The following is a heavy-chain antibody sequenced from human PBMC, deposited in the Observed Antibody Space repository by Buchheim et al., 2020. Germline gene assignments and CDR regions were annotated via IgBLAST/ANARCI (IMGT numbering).Heavy chain of an antibody. CDR3: ARGDGLGELSSTFDY. CDR2: ISYDGSNK. CDR1: GFTFSSYA. J-gene: IGHJ4*02. V-gene: IGHV3-30-3*01. Sequence: QVQLVESGGGVVQPGRSLRLSCAASGFTFSSYAMHWVRQAPGKGLEWVAVISYDGSNKYYADSVKGRFTISRDNSKNTLFLQMNSLRTEDTAVYYCARGDGLGELSSTFDYWGQGTL. D-gene: IGHD3-16*02.